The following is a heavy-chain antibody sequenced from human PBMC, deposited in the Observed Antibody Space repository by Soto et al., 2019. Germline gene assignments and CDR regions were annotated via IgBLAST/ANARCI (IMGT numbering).Heavy chain of an antibody. V-gene: IGHV3-23*01. CDR1: GFTFSSYA. CDR3: AKDQVGIQLWLLGSIHDY. CDR2: ISGSGGST. J-gene: IGHJ4*02. D-gene: IGHD5-18*01. Sequence: PGGSLRLSCAASGFTFSSYAMSWVRQAPGKGLGWVSSISGSGGSTYYADSVKGRFTISRDNSKNTLYLLMNSLRAEDTAEYYCAKDQVGIQLWLLGSIHDYWGQGTLVTVSS.